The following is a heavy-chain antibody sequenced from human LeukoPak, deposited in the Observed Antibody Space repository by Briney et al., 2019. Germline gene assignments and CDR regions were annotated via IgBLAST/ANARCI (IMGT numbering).Heavy chain of an antibody. CDR2: ISGSVIST. J-gene: IGHJ4*02. CDR1: GFTFASYA. D-gene: IGHD3-10*02. Sequence: GGSLRLSCAASGFTFASYAMSWVRQAPGKGLEWVSGISGSVISTYYADSVKGRFTISRDNSKSTLFLQMNSLRAEDTAVYYCASGHYVSYFDYWAQGNLVTVSS. V-gene: IGHV3-23*01. CDR3: ASGHYVSYFDY.